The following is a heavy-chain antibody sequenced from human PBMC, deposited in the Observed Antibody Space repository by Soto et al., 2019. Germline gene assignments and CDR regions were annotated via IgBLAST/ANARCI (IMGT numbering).Heavy chain of an antibody. D-gene: IGHD3-3*01. J-gene: IGHJ4*02. CDR3: AKGGDSWSGYSHY. Sequence: GSLRLSCAASGFSFSNYVMSWVRQAPGKGLEWVSGISDSGGSSFDVDSVRGRFTISRDNSKNTLYLQMNSLTNEDTAVYYCAKGGDSWSGYSHYWGRGTLVTVSS. V-gene: IGHV3-23*01. CDR2: ISDSGGSS. CDR1: GFSFSNYV.